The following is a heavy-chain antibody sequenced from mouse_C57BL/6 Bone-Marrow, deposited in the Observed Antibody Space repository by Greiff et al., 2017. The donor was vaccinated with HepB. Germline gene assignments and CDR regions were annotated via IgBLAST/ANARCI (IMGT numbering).Heavy chain of an antibody. CDR2: IDPSDSYT. J-gene: IGHJ1*03. Sequence: QVQLQQPGAELVKPGASVKLSCKASGYTFTSYWMQWVKQRPGQGLEWIGEIDPSDSYTNYNQKFKGKATLTVDTSSSTAYMQRSSLTSEDSAVYYCAREVVTTGWYFDVWGTGTTVTVSS. D-gene: IGHD2-2*01. CDR1: GYTFTSYW. CDR3: AREVVTTGWYFDV. V-gene: IGHV1-50*01.